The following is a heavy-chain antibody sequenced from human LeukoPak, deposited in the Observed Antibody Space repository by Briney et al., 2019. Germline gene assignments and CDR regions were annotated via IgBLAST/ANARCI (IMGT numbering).Heavy chain of an antibody. CDR3: ARSLWFGESPTASFDY. J-gene: IGHJ4*02. Sequence: ASVKVSCKASGYTFTSYAMHWVRQAPGQRLEWMGWINAGNGNTKYSQKFQGRVTITRDTSASTAYMELSSLRSEDTAVYYCARSLWFGESPTASFDYWGQGTLVTVSS. CDR2: INAGNGNT. D-gene: IGHD3-10*01. CDR1: GYTFTSYA. V-gene: IGHV1-3*01.